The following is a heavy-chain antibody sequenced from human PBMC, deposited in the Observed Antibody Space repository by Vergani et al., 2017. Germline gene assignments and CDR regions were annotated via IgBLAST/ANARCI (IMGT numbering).Heavy chain of an antibody. J-gene: IGHJ4*02. CDR3: ARDRELPRCFDY. Sequence: EVQLVESGGGLVQPGGSLRLSCAASGFTFSSYEMNWVRQAPGKGLEWVSYISSSGSTIYYADSVKGRFTISRDNAKNSLYLQMNSLRAEDTAVYYCARDRELPRCFDYWGQGTLVTVSS. CDR1: GFTFSSYE. CDR2: ISSSGSTI. V-gene: IGHV3-48*03. D-gene: IGHD3-10*01.